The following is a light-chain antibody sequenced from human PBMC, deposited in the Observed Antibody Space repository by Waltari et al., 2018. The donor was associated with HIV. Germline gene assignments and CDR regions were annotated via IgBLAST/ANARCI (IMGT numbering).Light chain of an antibody. CDR2: AAS. J-gene: IGKJ2*01. Sequence: EIFLTQSPATLYVSPGDRATLYCRASQSVSTNSAWYQFKPGQAPRLLIRAASTRASGVPARFSGSGSGSEFTLAISSLQSEDFALYYCQQYENWPYTFGQGTKVEIK. CDR3: QQYENWPYT. CDR1: QSVSTN. V-gene: IGKV3-15*01.